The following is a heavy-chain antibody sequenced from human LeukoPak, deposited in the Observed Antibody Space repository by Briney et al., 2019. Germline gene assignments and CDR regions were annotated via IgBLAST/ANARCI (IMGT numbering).Heavy chain of an antibody. V-gene: IGHV4-34*01. Sequence: SETLCLTCAVYGGSFSGYYWSWIRQPPGKGLEWIGEINHSGSTNYNPSLKSRVTISLDTSKNQFSLKLSSVTAADTAIYYCARAVIVVAAATQRNWFDPWGQGTLVTVSS. D-gene: IGHD2-15*01. CDR2: INHSGST. CDR1: GGSFSGYY. J-gene: IGHJ5*02. CDR3: ARAVIVVAAATQRNWFDP.